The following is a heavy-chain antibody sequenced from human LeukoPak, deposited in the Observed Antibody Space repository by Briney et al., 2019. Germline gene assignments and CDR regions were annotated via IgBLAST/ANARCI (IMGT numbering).Heavy chain of an antibody. D-gene: IGHD3-3*01. CDR1: GGTFSSYA. CDR2: IIPILGIA. Sequence: VASVKVSCKASGGTFSSYAISWVRQAPGQGLEWMGRIIPILGIANYAQKFQGRVTITADKSTSTAYMELSSLRSEDTAVYYCARRTWEWGFFDYWGQGTLVTVSS. J-gene: IGHJ4*02. CDR3: ARRTWEWGFFDY. V-gene: IGHV1-69*04.